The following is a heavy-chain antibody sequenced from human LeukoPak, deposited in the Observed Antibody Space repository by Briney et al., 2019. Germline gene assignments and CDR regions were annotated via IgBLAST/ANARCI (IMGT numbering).Heavy chain of an antibody. CDR1: GFTFSSYA. Sequence: GGSLRLSCAASGFTFSSYAMNWVRQAPGKGLEWVSTISASGGSTYYADSVKGRFTISRDNSRDTLYLQMNSLGAEDTALYYCAKDPYGSGTYLCFHSWGQGTLVTVSS. J-gene: IGHJ4*02. V-gene: IGHV3-23*01. CDR2: ISASGGST. CDR3: AKDPYGSGTYLCFHS. D-gene: IGHD3-10*01.